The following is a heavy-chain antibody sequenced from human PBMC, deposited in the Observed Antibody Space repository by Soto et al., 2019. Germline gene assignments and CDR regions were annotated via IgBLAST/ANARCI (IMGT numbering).Heavy chain of an antibody. D-gene: IGHD3-10*01. CDR3: ARGVYGSGSYSRGRYGMDV. Sequence: QVQLVESGGGVVQPGGSLRLSCAASGFIFSSYVMHWVRQAPGKGLEWVAVIWYDGSNKYYADSVKGRFTISRDNSKNTLYLQMNSLRAEDTAVYYCARGVYGSGSYSRGRYGMDVWGQGTTVTVSS. J-gene: IGHJ6*02. CDR2: IWYDGSNK. V-gene: IGHV3-33*01. CDR1: GFIFSSYV.